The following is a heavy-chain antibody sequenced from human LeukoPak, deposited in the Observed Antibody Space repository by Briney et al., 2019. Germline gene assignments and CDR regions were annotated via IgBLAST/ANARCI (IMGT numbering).Heavy chain of an antibody. CDR1: GFTFSSYS. CDR2: ISSSSSTI. Sequence: GGSLRLSCAASGFTFSSYSMNWVRQAPGKGLEWVSYISSSSSTIYYADSVKGRFTISRDNSKNTLYLQMNSLRAEDTAVYYCAKVPYYDFWSGYSDGYYFDYWGQGTLVTVSS. CDR3: AKVPYYDFWSGYSDGYYFDY. V-gene: IGHV3-48*01. J-gene: IGHJ4*02. D-gene: IGHD3-3*01.